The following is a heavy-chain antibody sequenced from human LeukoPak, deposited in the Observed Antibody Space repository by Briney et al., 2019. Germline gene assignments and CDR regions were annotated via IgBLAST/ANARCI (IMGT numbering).Heavy chain of an antibody. CDR3: AKDPVAGTRRWAVDS. CDR2: ISYDGTNR. V-gene: IGHV3-30*18. Sequence: GGSLRLSCAASGFTFSSYGMHWVRQAPGKGLEWVAVISYDGTNRYYADSVKGRFTISRDNSKNTLYLQMNSLRAEDTAVYYCAKDPVAGTRRWAVDSWGQGTLVTVSS. J-gene: IGHJ4*02. D-gene: IGHD6-19*01. CDR1: GFTFSSYG.